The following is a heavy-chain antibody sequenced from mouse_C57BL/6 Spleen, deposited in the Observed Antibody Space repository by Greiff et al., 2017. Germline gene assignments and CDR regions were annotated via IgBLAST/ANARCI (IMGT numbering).Heavy chain of an antibody. V-gene: IGHV7-3*01. D-gene: IGHD2-5*01. CDR2: IRNKANGYTT. CDR1: GFTFTDYY. Sequence: EVKLMESGGGLVQPGGSLSLSCAASGFTFTDYYMSWVRQPPGKALEWLGFIRNKANGYTTEYSASVKGRFTISRDNSQSILYLQMNALRAEDSATYYCASSNSYAMDYWGQGTSVTVSS. CDR3: ASSNSYAMDY. J-gene: IGHJ4*01.